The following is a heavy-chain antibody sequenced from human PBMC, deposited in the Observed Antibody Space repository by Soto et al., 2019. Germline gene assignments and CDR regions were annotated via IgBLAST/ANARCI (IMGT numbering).Heavy chain of an antibody. V-gene: IGHV3-73*01. D-gene: IGHD2-15*01. CDR3: AKDHLCSGGSCYFYYYGMDV. CDR1: GFTFSGSA. Sequence: GGSLRLSCAASGFTFSGSAMHWVRQASGKGLEWVGRIRSKANSYATAYAASVKGRFTISRDDSKNTLYLQMNSLRAEDTAVYYCAKDHLCSGGSCYFYYYGMDVWGQGTTVTVSS. CDR2: IRSKANSYAT. J-gene: IGHJ6*02.